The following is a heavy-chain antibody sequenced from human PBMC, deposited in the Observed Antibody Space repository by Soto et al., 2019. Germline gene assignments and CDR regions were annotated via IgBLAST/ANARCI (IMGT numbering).Heavy chain of an antibody. CDR3: ARHRQYLVSGSWSWYYYGMDV. V-gene: IGHV5-51*01. D-gene: IGHD6-13*01. J-gene: IGHJ6*02. Sequence: PGESLKISCKGSGYSFTSYWIGWVRQMPRKGLECMGIIYPGDSATRYSPSFQSQVTISADKSISTAYLQWRSTKASDSAMYFCARHRQYLVSGSWSWYYYGMDVWGQVNRVAVAS. CDR2: IYPGDSAT. CDR1: GYSFTSYW.